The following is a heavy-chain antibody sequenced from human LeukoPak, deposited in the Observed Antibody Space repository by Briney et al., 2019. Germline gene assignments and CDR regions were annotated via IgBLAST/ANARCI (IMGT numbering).Heavy chain of an antibody. CDR2: ISGDGSTT. V-gene: IGHV3-74*01. CDR1: GFAFSSYW. CDR3: ARSQFEY. Sequence: GGSLRLSCAASGFAFSSYWMLWVRQAPGKGLVWVSRISGDGSTTTYADSVKGRFTISRDNAKNILYLQMNSLRAEDTAIYYCARSQFEYWGQGILVTVSS. J-gene: IGHJ4*02.